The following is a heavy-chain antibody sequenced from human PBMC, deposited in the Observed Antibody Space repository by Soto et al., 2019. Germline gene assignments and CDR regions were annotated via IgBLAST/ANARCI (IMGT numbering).Heavy chain of an antibody. Sequence: SETLSLTCTVSGGSISSSSYYWGWIRQPPGKGLEWIGSIYYSGSTYYNPSLRSRVTISVDTSKNQSSLKLSSVTAADTAVYYCARHAQGYDFWSGFGPNLFDYWGQGTLVTVSS. CDR3: ARHAQGYDFWSGFGPNLFDY. V-gene: IGHV4-39*01. D-gene: IGHD3-3*01. CDR1: GGSISSSSYY. CDR2: IYYSGST. J-gene: IGHJ4*02.